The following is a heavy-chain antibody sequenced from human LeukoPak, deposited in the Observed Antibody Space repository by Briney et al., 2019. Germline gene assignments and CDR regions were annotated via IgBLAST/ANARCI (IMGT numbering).Heavy chain of an antibody. Sequence: GGSLTLSCASAGFSFSQYYMAWIRQAPGKGLAWVSNQRGSGRYTNYAECVGCRFTNSRGNAKKSLYLQMKSLRAEDTAVYYCARHSEGPVNDVFDIWGQGTKVTVSS. D-gene: IGHD5-18*01. CDR3: ARHSEGPVNDVFDI. J-gene: IGHJ3*02. CDR2: QRGSGRYT. CDR1: GFSFSQYY. V-gene: IGHV3-11*06.